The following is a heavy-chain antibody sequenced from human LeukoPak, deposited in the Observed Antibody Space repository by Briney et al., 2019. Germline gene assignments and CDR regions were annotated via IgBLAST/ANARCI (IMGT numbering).Heavy chain of an antibody. CDR1: GFTVSSNY. CDR2: IYSGGTT. J-gene: IGHJ5*02. V-gene: IGHV3-53*01. Sequence: GRSLRLSCAASGFTVSSNYMTWVRQAPGKGPEWVSIIYSGGTTYYADSVKGRFTISRDSSKNTLYLQMSSLRAEDTAVYYCAVWVGPWGQGTLVTVSS. D-gene: IGHD3-16*01. CDR3: AVWVGP.